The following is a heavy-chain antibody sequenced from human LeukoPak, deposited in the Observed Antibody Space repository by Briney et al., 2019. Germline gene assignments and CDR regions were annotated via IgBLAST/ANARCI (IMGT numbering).Heavy chain of an antibody. Sequence: ASVKVTFKASGYTFTCYYMHWVRQAPAQGLEWMGLINPNSGGTNYAQKFQGRVTITRDTSISTAYMELSRLRSDDTAVYYCAREGAVAGNDYWGQGTLVTVSS. CDR2: INPNSGGT. J-gene: IGHJ4*02. D-gene: IGHD6-19*01. CDR3: AREGAVAGNDY. CDR1: GYTFTCYY. V-gene: IGHV1-2*02.